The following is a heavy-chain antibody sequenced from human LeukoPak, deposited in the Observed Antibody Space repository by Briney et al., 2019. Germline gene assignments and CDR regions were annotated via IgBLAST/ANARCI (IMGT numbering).Heavy chain of an antibody. CDR2: ITGSSAFI. D-gene: IGHD2-2*01. CDR3: AKGGCSSTTCPLDY. CDR1: GFTFSDFN. J-gene: IGHJ4*02. V-gene: IGHV3-21*04. Sequence: GGSLRLSCAASGFTFSDFNMNWVRQAPGKGLEWVSSITGSSAFIYYADSVKGRFTISRDNAKNSLYLQMNSLRVEDTAVYYCAKGGCSSTTCPLDYWGQGTLVTVSS.